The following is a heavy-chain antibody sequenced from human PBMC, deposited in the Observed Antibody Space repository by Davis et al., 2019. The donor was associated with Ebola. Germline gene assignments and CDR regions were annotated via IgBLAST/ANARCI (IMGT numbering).Heavy chain of an antibody. Sequence: GESLKISCAAPGFDFSFYDMSWVRQAPGKGLEWVSSISTCGGHILYSDSVKGRFTISRDNAKKSLDLQMTGLRADDTAVYYCVRDPGYTSGYYYNGMDIWGQGTTVTVSS. CDR2: ISTCGGHI. CDR1: GFDFSFYD. CDR3: VRDPGYTSGYYYNGMDI. D-gene: IGHD5-12*01. V-gene: IGHV3-21*01. J-gene: IGHJ6*02.